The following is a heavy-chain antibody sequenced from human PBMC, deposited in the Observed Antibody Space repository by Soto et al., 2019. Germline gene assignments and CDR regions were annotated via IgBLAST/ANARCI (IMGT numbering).Heavy chain of an antibody. Sequence: PGGSLRLSCAASGFTFSSYAMHWVRQAPGKGPEWVAVISYDGSNKYYADSVKGRFTISRDNSKNTLYLQMNSLRAEDTAVYYCARSDLRYFDWLLSLYGMDVWGQGTTVTVSS. V-gene: IGHV3-30-3*01. CDR1: GFTFSSYA. D-gene: IGHD3-9*01. J-gene: IGHJ6*02. CDR3: ARSDLRYFDWLLSLYGMDV. CDR2: ISYDGSNK.